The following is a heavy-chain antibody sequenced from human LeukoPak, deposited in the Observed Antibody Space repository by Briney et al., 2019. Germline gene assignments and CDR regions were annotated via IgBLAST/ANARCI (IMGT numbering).Heavy chain of an antibody. V-gene: IGHV3-30-3*01. Sequence: PGGSLRLSCAASGFTFSSYAMHWVRQAPGKGLEWVAVISYDGSNKYYADSVKGRFTISRDNSKNTLYLQMNSLRAEDTAVYYCARGGYYYDSSVYYYVYWGQETLVTVS. D-gene: IGHD3-22*01. J-gene: IGHJ4*02. CDR1: GFTFSSYA. CDR3: ARGGYYYDSSVYYYVY. CDR2: ISYDGSNK.